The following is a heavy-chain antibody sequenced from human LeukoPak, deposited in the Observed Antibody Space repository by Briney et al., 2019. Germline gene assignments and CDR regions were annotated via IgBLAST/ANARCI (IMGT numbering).Heavy chain of an antibody. CDR3: ARGIVEIMYSSSSDTFFDY. CDR2: IIPIFGTA. V-gene: IGHV1-69*05. Sequence: SVKVSCKASGGTFSSYAISWVRQAPGQGLEWMGGIIPIFGTANYAQKFQGRVTITTDESTSTAYMELSSLRSEDTAVYYCARGIVEIMYSSSSDTFFDYWGQGTLVTVSS. CDR1: GGTFSSYA. D-gene: IGHD6-6*01. J-gene: IGHJ4*02.